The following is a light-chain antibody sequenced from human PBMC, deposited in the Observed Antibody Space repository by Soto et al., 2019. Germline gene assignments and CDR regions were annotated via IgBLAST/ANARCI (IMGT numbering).Light chain of an antibody. CDR1: SSNIGSNT. CDR3: AAWDDSLNGPV. CDR2: SNN. V-gene: IGLV1-44*01. J-gene: IGLJ2*01. Sequence: QSVLTQPPSASGTPGQRVTISCSGSSSNIGSNTVSWYQQLPGTAPKLLIYSNNQRPSGVPDRFSGSKSGTSASLAISGLQSEDDAVYYCAAWDDSLNGPVFGGGTKVTVL.